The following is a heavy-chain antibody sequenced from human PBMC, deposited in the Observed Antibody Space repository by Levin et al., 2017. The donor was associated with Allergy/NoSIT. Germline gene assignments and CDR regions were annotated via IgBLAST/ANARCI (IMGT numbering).Heavy chain of an antibody. J-gene: IGHJ4*02. V-gene: IGHV3-33*06. CDR2: IWADGSRE. CDR3: AKDYVSGPSDY. D-gene: IGHD3-3*01. CDR1: GYTFTSHG. Sequence: GGSLRLSCVTSGYTFTSHGIHWVRQAPGKGLEWVAVIWADGSREDYIDSVRGRFIVSKDNTKNTVYLQMNSPRAEDTATYYCAKDYVSGPSDYWGQGALVTVSS.